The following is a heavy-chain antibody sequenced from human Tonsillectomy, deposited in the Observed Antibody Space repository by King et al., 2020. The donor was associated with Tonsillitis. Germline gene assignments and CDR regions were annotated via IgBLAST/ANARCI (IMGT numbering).Heavy chain of an antibody. CDR3: ARFGDYDSRGYSDTFNT. Sequence: QLQESGPGLVKPSETLSLTCSVSGGSIGSFYWSWIRQPAGKGLECIGRIYTSGSTNYNPSLKSRVTMSVNTSKNQFSLRLSSVTAADTAVYYCARFGDYDSRGYSDTFNTWGQGTLVTVSS. J-gene: IGHJ3*02. CDR2: IYTSGST. D-gene: IGHD3-22*01. CDR1: GGSIGSFY. V-gene: IGHV4-4*07.